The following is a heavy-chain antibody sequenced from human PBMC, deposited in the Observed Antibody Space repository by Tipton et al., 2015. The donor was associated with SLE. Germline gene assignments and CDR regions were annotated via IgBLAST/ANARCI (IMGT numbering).Heavy chain of an antibody. D-gene: IGHD2-21*02. CDR3: ARACGGDCYLDAFDI. CDR1: GFTFSSYW. Sequence: SLRLSCAASGFTFSSYWMSWVRQAPGKGLEWVANLKQDGSEKYYVDSVKGRFTISRDNAKNSLYLQMNSLRAEDTAVYYCARACGGDCYLDAFDIWGQGTMVTVSS. CDR2: LKQDGSEK. J-gene: IGHJ3*02. V-gene: IGHV3-7*01.